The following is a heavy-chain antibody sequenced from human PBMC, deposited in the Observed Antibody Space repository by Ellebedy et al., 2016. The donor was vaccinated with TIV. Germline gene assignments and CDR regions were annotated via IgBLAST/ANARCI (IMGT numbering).Heavy chain of an antibody. CDR1: GFTFSSYS. V-gene: IGHV3-21*01. J-gene: IGHJ4*02. CDR3: ARDLRREAAMPGY. D-gene: IGHD2-2*01. CDR2: ISSSSSYI. Sequence: GESLKISCAASGFTFSSYSMNWVRQAPGKGLEWVSSISSSSSYIYYADSVKGRFTISRDNAKNSLYLQMNSLRAEDTAVYYCARDLRREAAMPGYWGQGILVTVSS.